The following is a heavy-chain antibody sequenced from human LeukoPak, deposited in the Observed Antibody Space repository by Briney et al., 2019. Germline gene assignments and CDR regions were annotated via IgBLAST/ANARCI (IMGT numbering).Heavy chain of an antibody. CDR2: IKEDGSEK. J-gene: IGHJ4*02. CDR3: ARGRGMGY. Sequence: GRSLRLSCAASGFTFSSYWMTWVRQAPGKGLEWLANIKEDGSEKYYVNSVKGRFTISRDNAKNSLYLQMNSLRAEDTAVYYCARGRGMGYWGQGTLVTVSS. CDR1: GFTFSSYW. D-gene: IGHD3-16*01. V-gene: IGHV3-7*01.